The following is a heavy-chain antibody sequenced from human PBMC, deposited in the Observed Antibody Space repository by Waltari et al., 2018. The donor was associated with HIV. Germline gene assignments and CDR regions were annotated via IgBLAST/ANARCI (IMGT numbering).Heavy chain of an antibody. D-gene: IGHD1-26*01. CDR3: AKEGWELQAYYFDY. CDR2: ISYDGSNK. Sequence: QVQLVESGGGVVQPGRSLRLSCAASGFTFSSYGMHWVRQAPGKGLEWVAVISYDGSNKYYADSVKGRFTISRDNSKNTLYLQMNSLRAEDTAVYYCAKEGWELQAYYFDYWGQGTLVTVSS. V-gene: IGHV3-30*18. J-gene: IGHJ4*02. CDR1: GFTFSSYG.